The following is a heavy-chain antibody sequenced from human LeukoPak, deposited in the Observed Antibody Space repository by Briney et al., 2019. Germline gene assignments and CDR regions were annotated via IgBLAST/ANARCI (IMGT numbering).Heavy chain of an antibody. V-gene: IGHV4-34*01. J-gene: IGHJ4*02. CDR1: GGSITGYY. Sequence: PSETLSLTCAVYGGSITGYYWSWIRQPPGKGLEWVGEIHYTGATSYNPSLKSRATTSIDTSKNQVSLKLSSVTAADTAVYYCARGNILSGYCFDFWGQGALVTVSS. D-gene: IGHD3-9*01. CDR3: ARGNILSGYCFDF. CDR2: IHYTGAT.